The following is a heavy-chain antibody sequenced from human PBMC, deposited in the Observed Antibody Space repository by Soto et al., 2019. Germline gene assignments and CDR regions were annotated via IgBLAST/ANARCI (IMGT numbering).Heavy chain of an antibody. D-gene: IGHD6-13*01. CDR3: AVPTVSYSSSWYFDY. V-gene: IGHV1-69*02. CDR1: GGTFSSYT. Sequence: QVQLVQSGAEVKKPGSSVKVSCKASGGTFSSYTISWVRQAPGQGLEWMGRIIPILGIANYAQKFQGRVTITADKSTSTAYMELNSLRSEDTAVYYCAVPTVSYSSSWYFDYWDQGTLVTVSS. J-gene: IGHJ4*02. CDR2: IIPILGIA.